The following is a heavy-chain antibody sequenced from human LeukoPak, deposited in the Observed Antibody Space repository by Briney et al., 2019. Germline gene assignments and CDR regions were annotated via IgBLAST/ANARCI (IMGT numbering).Heavy chain of an antibody. CDR1: GGSFSGYY. CDR3: GRGPAVYDSSGYYPDY. V-gene: IGHV4-34*01. CDR2: INHSGST. J-gene: IGHJ4*02. D-gene: IGHD3-22*01. Sequence: SAETLSLTCAVYGGSFSGYYWSWIRQPPGKGLEWIGEINHSGSTNYNPSLKSRVTISVDTSKNQFSLKLSSVTAADTAVYYCGRGPAVYDSSGYYPDYWGQGTLVTVSS.